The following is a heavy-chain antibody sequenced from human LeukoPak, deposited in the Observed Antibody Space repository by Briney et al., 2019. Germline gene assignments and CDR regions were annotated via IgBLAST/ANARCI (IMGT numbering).Heavy chain of an antibody. V-gene: IGHV4-34*01. CDR2: INHSGST. D-gene: IGHD6-6*01. CDR3: ARVPETYPIAARHFDP. Sequence: PSETLSLTCAVYGGSFSGYYWTWIRQPPGKGLEWIGEINHSGSTNYNPSLKSRVTISVDTSKNQFSLNLSSVTAADTAVYYCARVPETYPIAARHFDPRGQGTLVTVSS. J-gene: IGHJ5*02. CDR1: GGSFSGYY.